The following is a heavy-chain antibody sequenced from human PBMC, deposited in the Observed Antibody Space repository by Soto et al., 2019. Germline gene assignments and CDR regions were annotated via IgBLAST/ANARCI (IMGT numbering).Heavy chain of an antibody. J-gene: IGHJ4*02. V-gene: IGHV4-34*01. D-gene: IGHD4-17*01. Sequence: QVQLQQWGAGLLKPSETLSLTCAVYGGSFSGYYWSCIRQPPGKGLEWIGEINHSGSTNYNPSLKSRVTISVDTSKNQFSLKLSSVTAADTAVYYCARIAGPVTDYWGQGTLVTVSS. CDR2: INHSGST. CDR1: GGSFSGYY. CDR3: ARIAGPVTDY.